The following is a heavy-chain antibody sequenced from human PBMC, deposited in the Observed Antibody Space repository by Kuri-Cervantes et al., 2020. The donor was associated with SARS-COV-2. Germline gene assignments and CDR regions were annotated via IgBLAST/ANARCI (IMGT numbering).Heavy chain of an antibody. CDR1: GYTFTSYY. V-gene: IGHV1-2*02. Sequence: ASVKVSCKASGYTFTSYYMHWVRQAPGQGLEWMGWINPRSGGTAFVEKFQGRATMTRGTSITTAYLEMKRLTSDDTAMYYCARLRQLEEGYWGQGTLVTVSS. D-gene: IGHD1-1*01. CDR3: ARLRQLEEGY. J-gene: IGHJ4*02. CDR2: INPRSGGT.